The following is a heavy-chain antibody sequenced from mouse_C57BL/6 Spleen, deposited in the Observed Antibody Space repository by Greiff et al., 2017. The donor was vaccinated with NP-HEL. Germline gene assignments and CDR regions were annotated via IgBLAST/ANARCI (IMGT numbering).Heavy chain of an antibody. V-gene: IGHV5-6*01. Sequence: EVQLVESGGDLVKPAESLTLTCAVSGFTFSSYGMSWVRLTLEKRQVWFATISSGGSYTYYQDSVKVRFTISRDNAKNPLYLQMSSLKSEDTAMYYCARHKTGTSYYFDYWGQGTTLTVSS. D-gene: IGHD4-1*01. J-gene: IGHJ2*01. CDR1: GFTFSSYG. CDR2: ISSGGSYT. CDR3: ARHKTGTSYYFDY.